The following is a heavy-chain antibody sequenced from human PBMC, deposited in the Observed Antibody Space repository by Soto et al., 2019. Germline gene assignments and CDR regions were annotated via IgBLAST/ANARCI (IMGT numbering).Heavy chain of an antibody. CDR2: ISYDGSNK. CDR3: AKDLAGYSSGWYSPNYYYYYGMDV. Sequence: QVQLVESGGGVVQPGRSLRLSCAASGFTFSSYGMHWVRQAPGKGLEWVAVISYDGSNKYYADSVKGRFTISRDNSKNTLXXQXNXLRAEDTAVYYCAKDLAGYSSGWYSPNYYYYYGMDVWGQGTTVTVSS. V-gene: IGHV3-30*18. D-gene: IGHD6-19*01. CDR1: GFTFSSYG. J-gene: IGHJ6*02.